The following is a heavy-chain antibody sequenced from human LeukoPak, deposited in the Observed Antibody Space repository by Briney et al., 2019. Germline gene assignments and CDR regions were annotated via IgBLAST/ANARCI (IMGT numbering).Heavy chain of an antibody. CDR1: GTSISSYY. V-gene: IGHV4-59*12. D-gene: IGHD6-6*01. Sequence: SETLSLTCTVSGTSISSYYWNWIRQPPGKGLEWIGYFYYSGSTNYNPSLKSRVTISVDTSKNQFSLKLTSVTAADTAVYYCARDVAARQGFDYWGQGTLVTVSS. J-gene: IGHJ4*02. CDR3: ARDVAARQGFDY. CDR2: FYYSGST.